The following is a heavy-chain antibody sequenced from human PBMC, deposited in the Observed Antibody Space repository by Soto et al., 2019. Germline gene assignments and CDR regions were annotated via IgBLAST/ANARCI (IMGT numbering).Heavy chain of an antibody. CDR2: IDPSDSYT. CDR3: AREYCSSTSCSTHYYYYGMDV. CDR1: GYSFTSYW. Sequence: GEALKSSCKGSGYSFTSYWISWVRQMPGKGLEWMGRIDPSDSYTNYSPSFQGHVTISADKSISTAYLQWSSLKVSDTAMYYCAREYCSSTSCSTHYYYYGMDVWGQGTTVTVSS. V-gene: IGHV5-10-1*01. D-gene: IGHD2-2*02. J-gene: IGHJ6*02.